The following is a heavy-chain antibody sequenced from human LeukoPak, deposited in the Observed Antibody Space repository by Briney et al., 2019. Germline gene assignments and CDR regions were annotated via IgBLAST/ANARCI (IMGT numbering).Heavy chain of an antibody. D-gene: IGHD5-18*01. V-gene: IGHV3-23*01. Sequence: GGSLRLSCAASGFSFSNYAMSWVRQAPGKGLEWVSAISGSVGSTYYADSVKGRFTVSRDTSKNTLYLQMNSLRAEDTAVYYCASSGRGYSYGSETPFDYWGQGTLVTVSS. CDR3: ASSGRGYSYGSETPFDY. CDR1: GFSFSNYA. CDR2: ISGSVGST. J-gene: IGHJ4*02.